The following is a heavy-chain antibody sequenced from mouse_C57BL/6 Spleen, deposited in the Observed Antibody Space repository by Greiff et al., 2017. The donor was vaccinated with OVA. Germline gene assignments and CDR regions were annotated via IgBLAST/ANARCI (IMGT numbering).Heavy chain of an antibody. CDR3: ARCWDRYFDV. J-gene: IGHJ1*03. CDR1: GYTFTSYW. CDR2: IDPSDSYT. Sequence: VQLQQSGAELVMPGASVKLSCKASGYTFTSYWMHWVKQRPGQGLEWIGEIDPSDSYTNYNQKFKGKSTLTVDKSSSTAYMQLSSLTSEDSAVYYCARCWDRYFDVWGTGTTVTVSS. D-gene: IGHD4-1*01. V-gene: IGHV1-69*01.